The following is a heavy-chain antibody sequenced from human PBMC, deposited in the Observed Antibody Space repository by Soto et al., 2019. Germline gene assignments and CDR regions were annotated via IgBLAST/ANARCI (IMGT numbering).Heavy chain of an antibody. CDR2: IYSSGST. CDR3: ARAELLWFGELLD. CDR1: GASMSTYY. D-gene: IGHD3-10*01. Sequence: PSETLSLTCTASGASMSTYYWIWIRQAPGQGLEWIGYIYSSGSTNYNPSLKSRVTISVDTSKNQFSLKLSSVTAADTAVYYCARAELLWFGELLDWGQGTLVTVSS. J-gene: IGHJ4*02. V-gene: IGHV4-59*08.